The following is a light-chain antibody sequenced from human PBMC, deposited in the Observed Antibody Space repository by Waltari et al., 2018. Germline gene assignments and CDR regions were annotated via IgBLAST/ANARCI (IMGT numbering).Light chain of an antibody. CDR1: QCVGSNY. CDR3: QQYATSPWT. Sequence: EIVLTQSPGTLSLSPGERATLSCRASQCVGSNYLAWYHQKPGQAPRLLIYGASSRATGIPERFSGSGSETDFTLNILSLEPEDFAVYYCQQYATSPWTSGQGTKVELK. CDR2: GAS. J-gene: IGKJ1*01. V-gene: IGKV3-20*01.